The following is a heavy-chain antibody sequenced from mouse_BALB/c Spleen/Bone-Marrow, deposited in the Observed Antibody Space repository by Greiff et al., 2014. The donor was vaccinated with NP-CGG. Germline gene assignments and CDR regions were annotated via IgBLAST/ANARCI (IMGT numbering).Heavy chain of an antibody. CDR1: GYTFSSYW. Sequence: QVQLQQPGAELMKPGASVKISCKATGYTFSSYWIEWLKQRPGHGLEWIGEILPGSGNTNYYEKFKGRVTFTADPSSNTAYMQRSSLTSEDSAVYYCARELGLRFAYWGQGTLVTVSA. CDR2: ILPGSGNT. J-gene: IGHJ3*01. D-gene: IGHD3-1*01. V-gene: IGHV1-9*01. CDR3: ARELGLRFAY.